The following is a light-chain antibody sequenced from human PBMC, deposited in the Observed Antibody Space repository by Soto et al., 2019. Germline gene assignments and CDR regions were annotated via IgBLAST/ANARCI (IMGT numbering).Light chain of an antibody. CDR2: GAS. V-gene: IGKV3-15*01. J-gene: IGKJ1*01. Sequence: EIVMTQSPATLSVSPGERATLSCRASQSVSSNLAWYQQKPGQATRLLIYGASTRATGIPARFSGSGSGTECTRTISSLQSEDLAVYYCQQYNNWPETFGQGTKVEIK. CDR1: QSVSSN. CDR3: QQYNNWPET.